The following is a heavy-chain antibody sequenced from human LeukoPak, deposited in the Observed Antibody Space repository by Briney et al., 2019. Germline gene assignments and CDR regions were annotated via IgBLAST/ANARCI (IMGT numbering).Heavy chain of an antibody. CDR3: VRDRDNHYFDF. V-gene: IGHV3-33*01. J-gene: IGHJ4*02. CDR2: IWYDGSNK. D-gene: IGHD5-24*01. CDR1: RFTFRNYG. Sequence: GGSLRLSCAASRFTFRNYGMHWVRQAPGKGLEWVAVIWYDGSNKYYADSVKGRFTISRDNSKNTLYLQMNSLRAEDTATYYCVRDRDNHYFDFWGQGALVTVSS.